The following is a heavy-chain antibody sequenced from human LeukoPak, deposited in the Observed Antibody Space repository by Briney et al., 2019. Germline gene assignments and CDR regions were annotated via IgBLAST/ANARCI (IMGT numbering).Heavy chain of an antibody. Sequence: PSETLSLTCTVSGGSISSSGYYWGWIRQPPGKGLEWIAGIYYSGSTYYNPSLKSRVTISVDTSKYQLSLKLSSLTAADTAVYYCARHEYSGSYYGLSWFDPWGQGTLVTVSS. D-gene: IGHD1-26*01. CDR2: IYYSGST. CDR3: ARHEYSGSYYGLSWFDP. CDR1: GGSISSSGYY. J-gene: IGHJ5*02. V-gene: IGHV4-39*01.